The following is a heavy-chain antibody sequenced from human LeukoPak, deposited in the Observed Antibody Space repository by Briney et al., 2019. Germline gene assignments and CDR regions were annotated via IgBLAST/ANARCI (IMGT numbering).Heavy chain of an antibody. CDR3: ARLYCSSTSCYNWFDP. J-gene: IGHJ5*02. V-gene: IGHV4-34*01. D-gene: IGHD2-2*01. Sequence: SETLSLTCAVYGGSFSGYYWSWIRQPPGKGLEWIGEINHSGSTNYNPSLKSRVTISVDTSKNQFSLKLSSVTAADTAVYYCARLYCSSTSCYNWFDPWGQGTPVTVSS. CDR2: INHSGST. CDR1: GGSFSGYY.